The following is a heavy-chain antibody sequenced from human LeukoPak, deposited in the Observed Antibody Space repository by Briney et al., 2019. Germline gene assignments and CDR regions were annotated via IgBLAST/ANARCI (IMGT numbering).Heavy chain of an antibody. V-gene: IGHV4-59*12. CDR3: ARVRRDCSSTSCYYNWFDP. D-gene: IGHD2-2*01. J-gene: IGHJ5*02. CDR2: IYYSGST. CDR1: GGSISSYY. Sequence: SETLSLTCTVSGGSISSYYWSWIRQPPGKGLEWIGYIYYSGSTNYNPSLKSRVTMSVDTSKNQFSLKLSSVTAADTAVYYCARVRRDCSSTSCYYNWFDPWGQGTLVTVSS.